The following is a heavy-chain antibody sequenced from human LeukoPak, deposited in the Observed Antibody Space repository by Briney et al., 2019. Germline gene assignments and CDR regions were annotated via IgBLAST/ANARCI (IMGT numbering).Heavy chain of an antibody. J-gene: IGHJ4*02. Sequence: SETLSLTCADSGGSFSSGGYYWSWIRHHPGKGLEWLACISYSGIAYYNPSLKSRLTISVDTSKNQFSLELSSVTAADTALYYCARVLYDYYFDYWGQGTLVTVSS. CDR3: ARVLYDYYFDY. CDR1: GGSFSSGGYY. V-gene: IGHV4-31*11. CDR2: ISYSGIA. D-gene: IGHD2/OR15-2a*01.